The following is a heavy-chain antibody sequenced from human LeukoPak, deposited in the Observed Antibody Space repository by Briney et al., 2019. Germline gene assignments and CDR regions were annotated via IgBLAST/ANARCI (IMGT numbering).Heavy chain of an antibody. V-gene: IGHV4-39*01. CDR1: GGSISSSSYC. CDR3: ASTTVTTPFDY. CDR2: IYYSGST. D-gene: IGHD4-11*01. J-gene: IGHJ4*02. Sequence: PSETLSLTCTVSGGSISSSSYCWGWIRQPPGKGLEWFGSIYYSGSTHYTPSLKSRVTISVDTSKNQFSLKLGPVAAADTAVYYCASTTVTTPFDYWGQGPLVTVPS.